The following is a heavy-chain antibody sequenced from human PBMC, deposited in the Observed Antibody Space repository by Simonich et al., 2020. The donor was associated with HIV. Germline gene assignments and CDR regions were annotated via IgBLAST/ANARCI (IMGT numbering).Heavy chain of an antibody. D-gene: IGHD2-2*01. CDR2: INHSGST. J-gene: IGHJ4*02. V-gene: IGHV4-34*01. Sequence: QVQLQQWGAGLLKPSETLSLTSAVYGGSFSGYYWSWIRQTPGKGLEWIGEINHSGSTNYNPSLKSRVTISVDTSKNQFSLKLSSVTAADTAVYYCARGFYQRLYYFDYWGQGTLVTVSS. CDR3: ARGFYQRLYYFDY. CDR1: GGSFSGYY.